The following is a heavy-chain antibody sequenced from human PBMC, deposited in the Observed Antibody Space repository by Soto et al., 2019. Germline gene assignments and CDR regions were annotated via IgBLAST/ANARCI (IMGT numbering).Heavy chain of an antibody. J-gene: IGHJ4*02. CDR3: ATSGGGWYLY. CDR1: GYTFSSYD. D-gene: IGHD6-19*01. V-gene: IGHV1-8*01. Sequence: QVQLVQSGAEVKKPGASVKVSCKASGYTFSSYDINWVRQATGQGLEWMGWLNPNSGDTGYAQKFQGRVTLTRNTSKNTAYIELSSLTSDDTAVYYCATSGGGWYLYWGQGTLVTVSP. CDR2: LNPNSGDT.